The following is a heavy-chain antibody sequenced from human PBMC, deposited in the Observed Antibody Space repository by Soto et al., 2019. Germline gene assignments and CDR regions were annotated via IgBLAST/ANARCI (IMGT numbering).Heavy chain of an antibody. CDR1: GFTFSSYG. Sequence: GGSLRLSCAASGFTFSSYGMHWVRQAPGKGLEWVAVISYDGSNKYYADSVKGRFTISRDKSKNTLYLQMNSLRAEDTAVYYCAKGGRKKEDYFDYWGQGTLVTVSS. CDR2: ISYDGSNK. J-gene: IGHJ4*02. CDR3: AKGGRKKEDYFDY. V-gene: IGHV3-30*18.